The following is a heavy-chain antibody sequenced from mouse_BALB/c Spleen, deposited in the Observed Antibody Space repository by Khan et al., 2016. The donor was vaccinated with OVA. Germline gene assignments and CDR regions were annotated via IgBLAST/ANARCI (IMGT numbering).Heavy chain of an antibody. Sequence: EVQLQESGAELVRPGALVKLSCKASGFNIKDYYIHWVKQRPEQDLEWIGWFDPKNGETVYDPKFQDKATITADTTSNTAYLQLSSLTSEDTAVYYCTRPGYSAWFDYWGQRTPVTVSA. CDR3: TRPGYSAWFDY. J-gene: IGHJ3*01. CDR1: GFNIKDYY. CDR2: FDPKNGET. V-gene: IGHV14-1*02.